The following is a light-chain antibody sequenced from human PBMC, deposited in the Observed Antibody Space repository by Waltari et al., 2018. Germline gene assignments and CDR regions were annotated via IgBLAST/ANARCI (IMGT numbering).Light chain of an antibody. J-gene: IGKJ2*01. Sequence: EFVLTQSPGPLSLSPGARATLSCRASQSVSSSYFAWYQQKPGQAPRLLIYGASSRATGIPDRFSGSGSGTDFTLTISRLEPEDFAVYYCQQYGTSSYTFGQGTKLEIK. V-gene: IGKV3-20*01. CDR3: QQYGTSSYT. CDR1: QSVSSSY. CDR2: GAS.